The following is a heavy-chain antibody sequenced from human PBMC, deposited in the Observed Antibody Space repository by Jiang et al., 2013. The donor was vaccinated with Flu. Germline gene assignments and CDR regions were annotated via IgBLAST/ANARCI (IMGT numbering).Heavy chain of an antibody. CDR3: ARDSIQLWSGNYFDY. V-gene: IGHV3-48*01. CDR2: ISSSGSTI. D-gene: IGHD5-18*01. J-gene: IGHJ4*02. Sequence: PGGSLRLSCAASGFTFSIYSMNWVRQAPGKGLEWVSYISSSGSTIYYADSVKGRFTISRDNAKNSLYLQMNSLRAEDTAVYYCARDSIQLWSGNYFDYWGQGTLVSVSS. CDR1: GFTFSIYS.